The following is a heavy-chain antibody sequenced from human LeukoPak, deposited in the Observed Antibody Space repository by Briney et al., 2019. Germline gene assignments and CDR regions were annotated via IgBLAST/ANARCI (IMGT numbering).Heavy chain of an antibody. V-gene: IGHV1-2*02. CDR2: INPNSGGT. J-gene: IGHJ4*02. CDR1: GYTFTGPY. CDR3: ARVEHCTKGVCINFDL. Sequence: ASVKVSCKASGYTFTGPYIHWMRQAPGQGLEWMAWINPNSGGTKYAQKFQGRVTVTRDTSTSTAYMELSGLRADDTATYYCARVEHCTKGVCINFDLWGQGTLVAVSS. D-gene: IGHD2-8*01.